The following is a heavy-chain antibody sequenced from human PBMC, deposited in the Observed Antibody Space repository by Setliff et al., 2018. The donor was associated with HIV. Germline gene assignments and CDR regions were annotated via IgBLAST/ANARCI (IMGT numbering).Heavy chain of an antibody. D-gene: IGHD1-26*01. CDR2: INPNSGDT. CDR1: GDTFSNYD. V-gene: IGHV1-2*02. Sequence: VASVKVSCKTSGDTFSNYDMHWVRQAPGQGLEWMGWINPNSGDTKYAEKFQGRVTMTSETSISTAYMELSRLRFDDTAVYYCAREARYSGDGFHYYYYYMDVWGKGATVTVSS. J-gene: IGHJ6*03. CDR3: AREARYSGDGFHYYYYYMDV.